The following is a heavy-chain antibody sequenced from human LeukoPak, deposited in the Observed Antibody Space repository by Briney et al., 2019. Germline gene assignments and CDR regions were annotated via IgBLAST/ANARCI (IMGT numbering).Heavy chain of an antibody. Sequence: GGSLRLSCAASGFTFSSYWMTWVRQAPGKGLEWVANIKQDGSEKYYVDSVKGRFSISRDNSKNTLYLQINSLRAEDTAVYYCAKERGYSGDPQDFDYWGQGTLVTVSS. CDR3: AKERGYSGDPQDFDY. CDR2: IKQDGSEK. J-gene: IGHJ4*02. D-gene: IGHD4-17*01. V-gene: IGHV3-7*03. CDR1: GFTFSSYW.